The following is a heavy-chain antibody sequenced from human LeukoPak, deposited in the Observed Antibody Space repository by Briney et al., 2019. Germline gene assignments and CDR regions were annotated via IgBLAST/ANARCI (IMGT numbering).Heavy chain of an antibody. CDR2: IYYSGST. V-gene: IGHV4-39*07. J-gene: IGHJ3*02. D-gene: IGHD3-3*01. Sequence: PSETLSLTCTVSGGSISSSSYYWGWIRQPPGKGLEWIGSIYYSGSTYYNPSLKSRVTISVDTSKNQFSLKLNSVTAADTAVYYCASGGLGDAFDIWGQGTMVTVSS. CDR1: GGSISSSSYY. CDR3: ASGGLGDAFDI.